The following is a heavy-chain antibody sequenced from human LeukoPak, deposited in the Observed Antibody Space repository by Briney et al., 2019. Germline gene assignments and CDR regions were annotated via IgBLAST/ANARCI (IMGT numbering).Heavy chain of an antibody. Sequence: GGSLRLSCAASGFTFSSYAMSWVRQSPGKGLEWVSAITHSGGSTYYADSVKGRFTISRDNFKNMLFLQMNSLRAEDTAVYYCAKELLGYFDYWGQGSLVTVSS. J-gene: IGHJ4*02. D-gene: IGHD2/OR15-2a*01. CDR3: AKELLGYFDY. CDR2: ITHSGGST. CDR1: GFTFSSYA. V-gene: IGHV3-23*01.